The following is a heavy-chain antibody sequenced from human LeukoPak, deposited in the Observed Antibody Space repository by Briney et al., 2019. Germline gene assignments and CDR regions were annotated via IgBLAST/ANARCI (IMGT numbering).Heavy chain of an antibody. Sequence: SVKVSCKASGGTFSSYAISWVRQAPGQGLEWMGGIIPIFGTANYAQKFQARVTITADESTSTAYMELSSLRSEDTAVYYCAARSSGYDGGDFDIWGQGTMVTVSS. CDR1: GGTFSSYA. CDR2: IIPIFGTA. V-gene: IGHV1-69*13. J-gene: IGHJ3*02. D-gene: IGHD5-12*01. CDR3: AARSSGYDGGDFDI.